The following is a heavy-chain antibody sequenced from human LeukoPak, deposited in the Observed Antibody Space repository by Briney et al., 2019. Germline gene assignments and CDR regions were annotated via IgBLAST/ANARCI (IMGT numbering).Heavy chain of an antibody. CDR3: ARGGSITMIVAKVY. J-gene: IGHJ4*02. D-gene: IGHD3-22*01. Sequence: GGSLRLSCAASGFTFSSYSMNWVRQAPGKGLEWVSSISSSSSYIYYADSVKGRFTISRDNAKNSLYLQMNSLRAEDTAVYYCARGGSITMIVAKVYWGQGTLVTVSS. CDR2: ISSSSSYI. V-gene: IGHV3-21*01. CDR1: GFTFSSYS.